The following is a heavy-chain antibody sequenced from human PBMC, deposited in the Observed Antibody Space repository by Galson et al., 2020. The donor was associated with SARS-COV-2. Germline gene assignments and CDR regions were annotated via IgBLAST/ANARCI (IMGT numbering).Heavy chain of an antibody. CDR2: IKQDGSEK. D-gene: IGHD6-19*01. J-gene: IGHJ5*02. Sequence: GESLKISCAASGFTFSTYFMTWVRQAPGKGLEWVANIKQDGSEKYYADSVKGRFTISRDNANNSLYLQMNSLRAGDTAVYFCARDDGWLTWGQGTLVTVSS. CDR1: GFTFSTYF. CDR3: ARDDGWLT. V-gene: IGHV3-7*01.